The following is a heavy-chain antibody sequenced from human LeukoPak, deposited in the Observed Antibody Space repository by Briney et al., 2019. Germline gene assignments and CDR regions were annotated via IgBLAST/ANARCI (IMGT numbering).Heavy chain of an antibody. CDR3: TTAVTYYYDSSGYYYEGIEYFQH. J-gene: IGHJ1*01. CDR2: IKSKTDGGAT. D-gene: IGHD3-22*01. CDR1: GFTFSSYS. V-gene: IGHV3-15*07. Sequence: GGSLSLSCAASGFTFSSYSLNWVRQAPGKGLEWVGRIKSKTDGGATDYAAPVKGRFTISRDDSKNTLYLQMNSLKTEDTAVYYCTTAVTYYYDSSGYYYEGIEYFQHWGQGTLVTVSS.